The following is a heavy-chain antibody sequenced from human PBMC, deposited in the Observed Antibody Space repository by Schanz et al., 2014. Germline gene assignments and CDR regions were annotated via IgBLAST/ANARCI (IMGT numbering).Heavy chain of an antibody. J-gene: IGHJ5*01. V-gene: IGHV3-11*04. D-gene: IGHD3-10*01. CDR1: GFSFSDYY. CDR2: ITYNGGTI. Sequence: QVHLLESGGGLVEPGGSLRLSCAASGFSFSDYYMSWIRQAPGKGLEWISYITYNGGTIYYADSVKGRFTISRDNAKNSLNLEMNSLRAEDTALYYWDKHHTVRGVIYLNWFDSWGQGTLVNVSS. CDR3: DKHHTVRGVIYLNWFDS.